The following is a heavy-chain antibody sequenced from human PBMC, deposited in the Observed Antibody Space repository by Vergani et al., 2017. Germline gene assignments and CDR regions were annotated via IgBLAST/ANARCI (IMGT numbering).Heavy chain of an antibody. Sequence: QVQLQESGPGLVKPSETLSLTCTVSGGSVSSGSYYWSWFRQPPGKGLEWIGYIYYTGSTKYNPYLKSRVTISVDTSKNKFSLKLSSVTAAGTAVYYCARWWGSSGYFDDWGQGTLVTVSS. J-gene: IGHJ4*01. CDR1: GGSVSSGSYY. CDR2: IYYTGST. CDR3: ARWWGSSGYFDD. V-gene: IGHV4-61*01. D-gene: IGHD3-16*01.